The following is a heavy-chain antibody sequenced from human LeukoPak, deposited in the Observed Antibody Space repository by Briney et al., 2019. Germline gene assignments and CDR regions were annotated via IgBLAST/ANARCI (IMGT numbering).Heavy chain of an antibody. CDR3: ARGPVGDGYNSGSDDAFDI. CDR2: IYYSGST. D-gene: IGHD5-24*01. V-gene: IGHV4-59*01. CDR1: GGSISSYY. J-gene: IGHJ3*02. Sequence: SETLSLTCTVSGGSISSYYWSWIRQPPGKGLEWIGYIYYSGSTNYNPSLKSRVTISVDTSKNQFSLKLSSVTAADTAVYYCARGPVGDGYNSGSDDAFDIWGQGTMVTVSS.